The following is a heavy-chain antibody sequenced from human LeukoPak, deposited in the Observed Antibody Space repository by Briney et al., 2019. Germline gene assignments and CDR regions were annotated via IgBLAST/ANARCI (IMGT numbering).Heavy chain of an antibody. Sequence: GGSLRLSCAASGFTFSSHWMHWVRQAPGKGLVWVSRINGAGSSTSYADSVKGRFTVSRDNAKNTLNLQMNSLRAEDTAVYYCARGGSVSGYYTTYWGQGTLATVSS. CDR1: GFTFSSHW. V-gene: IGHV3-74*01. CDR3: ARGGSVSGYYTTY. CDR2: INGAGSST. J-gene: IGHJ4*02. D-gene: IGHD3-22*01.